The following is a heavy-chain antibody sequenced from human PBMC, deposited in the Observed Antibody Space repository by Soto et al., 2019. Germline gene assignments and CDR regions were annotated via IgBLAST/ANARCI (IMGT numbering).Heavy chain of an antibody. Sequence: GGSLRLSCAASGFTFSSYGMHWVRQAPGKGLEWVAVISYDGSNKYYADSVKGRFTISRDNAKNSLYLQMNSLRAEDTAVYYCARGPEYYFEPGVFDIWGQGTMVTVSS. CDR1: GFTFSSYG. J-gene: IGHJ3*02. CDR3: ARGPEYYFEPGVFDI. D-gene: IGHD3-22*01. V-gene: IGHV3-30*03. CDR2: ISYDGSNK.